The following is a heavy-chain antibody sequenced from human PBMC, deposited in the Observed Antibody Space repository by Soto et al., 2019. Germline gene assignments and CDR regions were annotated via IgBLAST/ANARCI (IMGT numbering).Heavy chain of an antibody. J-gene: IGHJ6*03. CDR2: ISGSGGST. Sequence: GGSLRLSCAASGFTFSSYAMSWVRQAPGKGLEWVSAISGSGGSTYYADSVKGRFTISKDNSKNTLYLQMNSLRAEDTAVYYCAKTRGDYVVDYYYMDVWGKGTTVTVSS. CDR1: GFTFSSYA. D-gene: IGHD4-17*01. V-gene: IGHV3-23*01. CDR3: AKTRGDYVVDYYYMDV.